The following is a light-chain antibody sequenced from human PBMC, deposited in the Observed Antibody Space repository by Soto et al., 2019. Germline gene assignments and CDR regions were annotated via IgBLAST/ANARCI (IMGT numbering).Light chain of an antibody. CDR3: QQYQSSWT. CDR2: DAS. J-gene: IGKJ1*01. V-gene: IGKV1-5*01. Sequence: DIQRTQSPSTLSASVGDRVIITCRASQSISSWLAWYQQKPGKVPNLLIYDASNLESGVPLRFSGSGSGTEFTLTISSLQPDDFATYYCQQYQSSWTFGQGTKVDIK. CDR1: QSISSW.